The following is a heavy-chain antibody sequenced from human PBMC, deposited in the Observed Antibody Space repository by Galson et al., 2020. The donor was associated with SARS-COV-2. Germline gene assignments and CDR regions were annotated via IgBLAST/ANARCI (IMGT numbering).Heavy chain of an antibody. CDR2: IYYSGTT. J-gene: IGHJ2*01. CDR3: AGRGGTGTTLHVDL. Sequence: SETLSLTCTVSGGSISTTSYFWGWIRQPPGKGLEWIGTIYYSGTTYYNPSLRSRVTISVDTSTSQFSLKLNSVTAADTAVYYCAGRGGTGTTLHVDLWGRGTLVAVSS. D-gene: IGHD4-17*01. CDR1: GGSISTTSYF. V-gene: IGHV4-39*01.